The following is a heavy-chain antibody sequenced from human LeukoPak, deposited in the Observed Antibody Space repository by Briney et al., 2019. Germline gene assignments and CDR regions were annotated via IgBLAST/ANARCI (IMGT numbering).Heavy chain of an antibody. D-gene: IGHD6-6*01. CDR1: GYTFTDYY. CDR2: INPNNGGT. CDR3: ARYSNSGGDY. Sequence: GASVKVSCKASGYTFTDYYMHWVRQAPGQGLEWMGWINPNNGGTNQVQRFQGRVTMTRDTSISTAYMELSSLRSDDTAIYFCARYSNSGGDYWGQGTLATVSS. J-gene: IGHJ4*02. V-gene: IGHV1-2*02.